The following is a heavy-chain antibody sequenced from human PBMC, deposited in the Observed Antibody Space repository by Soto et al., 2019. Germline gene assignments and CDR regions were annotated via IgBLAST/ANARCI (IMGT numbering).Heavy chain of an antibody. J-gene: IGHJ4*02. CDR1: GFTFSSYA. CDR3: AKNAPCSGGSCYSVHYFDY. D-gene: IGHD2-15*01. CDR2: ISGSGGST. Sequence: PGGSLRLSCAASGFTFSSYAMSWVRQAPGKGLEWVSAISGSGGSTYYADYVKGRFTISRDNSKNTLYLQMNSLRAEDTAVYYCAKNAPCSGGSCYSVHYFDYWGQGTLVTVSS. V-gene: IGHV3-23*01.